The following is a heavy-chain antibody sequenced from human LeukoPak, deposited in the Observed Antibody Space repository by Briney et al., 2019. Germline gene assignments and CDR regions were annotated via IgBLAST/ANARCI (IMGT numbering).Heavy chain of an antibody. Sequence: SETLSLTCAVSGVSVTDYYWGWIRQPPGKGLEWIGSIYYSGSTYYNPSLKSRVTISVDTSKNQFSLKLSSVTAADTAVYYCARRVQDWFDPWGQGTLVTVSS. CDR2: IYYSGST. D-gene: IGHD1-1*01. V-gene: IGHV4-39*01. CDR3: ARRVQDWFDP. J-gene: IGHJ5*02. CDR1: GVSVTDYY.